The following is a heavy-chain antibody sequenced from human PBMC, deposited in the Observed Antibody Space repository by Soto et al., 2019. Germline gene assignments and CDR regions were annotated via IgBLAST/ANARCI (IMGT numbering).Heavy chain of an antibody. D-gene: IGHD5-18*01. CDR2: IYTSGST. V-gene: IGHV3-66*01. CDR3: ARESWLPVDTAKGYYYYGMDV. J-gene: IGHJ6*02. CDR1: GFTVSINY. Sequence: GGSLRLSCAAFGFTVSINYMSWVRQAPGKGLKWVSFIYTSGSTYFAHSMKGRVTNSADDSKSPAYHEVSSLRAEDTAVYYCARESWLPVDTAKGYYYYGMDVWGQGTTVTVSS.